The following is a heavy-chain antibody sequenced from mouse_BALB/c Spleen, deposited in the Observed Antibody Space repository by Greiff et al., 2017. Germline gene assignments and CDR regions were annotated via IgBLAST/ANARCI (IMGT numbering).Heavy chain of an antibody. J-gene: IGHJ4*01. CDR3: ARVGHYAMDY. CDR2: ISYDGSN. D-gene: IGHD3-3*01. CDR1: GYSITSGYY. Sequence: EVQVVESGPGLVKPSQSLSLTCSVTGYSITSGYYWNWIRQFPGNKLEWMGYISYDGSNNYNPSLKNRISITRDTSKNQFFLKLNSVTTEETATYYSARVGHYAMDYWGQGTSGTVSS. V-gene: IGHV3-6*02.